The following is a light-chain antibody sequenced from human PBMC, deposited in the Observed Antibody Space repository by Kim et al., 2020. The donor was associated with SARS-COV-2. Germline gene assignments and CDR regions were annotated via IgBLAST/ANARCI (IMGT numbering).Light chain of an antibody. V-gene: IGKV3-11*01. CDR2: DAS. CDR1: QSVESD. J-gene: IGKJ4*01. CDR3: QQRYDWVT. Sequence: EIVLTQSPATLSLSPGDRATLSCRASQSVESDLGWYQQRPGQAPRLLIYDASNRATGIPARFSGSGSGTDFTLTINSLEPEDFAVYYCQQRYDWVTFGGGTKVDIK.